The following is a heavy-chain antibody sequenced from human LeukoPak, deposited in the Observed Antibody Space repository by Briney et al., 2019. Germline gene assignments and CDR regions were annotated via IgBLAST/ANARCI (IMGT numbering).Heavy chain of an antibody. J-gene: IGHJ4*02. Sequence: PGGSLRLSCAASGFTVSLYYMTWVRQAPGKGLEWVSVIYSGGPTYYADSVKGRFTISRDNSKNTLYLQMNSLRAEDTAVYYCAPLAVADNSFDYWGQGTLVTVSS. V-gene: IGHV3-53*01. CDR2: IYSGGPT. D-gene: IGHD6-19*01. CDR1: GFTVSLYY. CDR3: APLAVADNSFDY.